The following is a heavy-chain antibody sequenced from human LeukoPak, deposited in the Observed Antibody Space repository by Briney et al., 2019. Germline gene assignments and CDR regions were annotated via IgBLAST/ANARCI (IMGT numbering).Heavy chain of an antibody. Sequence: PGGSLRLSCAASGFTFSNCAMSWVRQAPVKGLEWVSSISGSGTTTYYADSVRGRFTISRDNSKNTLYLQMNSLRAEDTAIYYCAKSTFYYDRRTGWDYYYVMDVWGQGTTVTVSS. CDR1: GFTFSNCA. D-gene: IGHD3-22*01. J-gene: IGHJ6*02. CDR2: ISGSGTTT. CDR3: AKSTFYYDRRTGWDYYYVMDV. V-gene: IGHV3-23*01.